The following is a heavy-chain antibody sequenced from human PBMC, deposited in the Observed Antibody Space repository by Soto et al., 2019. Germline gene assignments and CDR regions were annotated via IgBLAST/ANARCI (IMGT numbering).Heavy chain of an antibody. Sequence: VQLVESGGGLVQPGGSLRLSCLASGFTFSSYAMHWVRQAPGKGLEWVAVISYDGSNKYYADSVKGRFTISRDNSKNTLYLQMNSLGAEDTAVYSCARSYDSSGFYHFDYWGQGTLVTVSS. D-gene: IGHD3-22*01. CDR1: GFTFSSYA. CDR2: ISYDGSNK. J-gene: IGHJ4*02. V-gene: IGHV3-30-3*01. CDR3: ARSYDSSGFYHFDY.